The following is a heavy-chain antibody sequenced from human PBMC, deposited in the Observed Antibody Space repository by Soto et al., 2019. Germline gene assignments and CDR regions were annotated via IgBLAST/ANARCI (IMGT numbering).Heavy chain of an antibody. CDR3: ARGSIAVAGTSFDY. D-gene: IGHD6-19*01. Sequence: GGSLRLSCAASGFTFSSYAMSWVRQAPGKGLEWVSAISGSGGSTYYADSVKGRFTISRDDSKNTLYLQMNSLRAEDTAVYYCARGSIAVAGTSFDYWGQGTLVTVS. CDR1: GFTFSSYA. V-gene: IGHV3-23*01. J-gene: IGHJ4*02. CDR2: ISGSGGST.